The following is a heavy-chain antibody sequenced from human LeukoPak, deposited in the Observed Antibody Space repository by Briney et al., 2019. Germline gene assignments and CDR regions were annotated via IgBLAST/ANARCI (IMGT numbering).Heavy chain of an antibody. CDR1: GGSFSGYY. CDR2: INHSGST. Sequence: SSETLSLTCAVYGGSFSGYYWSWIRQPPGKGLEWIGEINHSGSTNYNPSLKSRVTLSVDTSKNQFSLKLSSVTAADTAVYYCARGGRDGYNFQDYWGQGTLVTVSS. V-gene: IGHV4-34*01. D-gene: IGHD5-24*01. CDR3: ARGGRDGYNFQDY. J-gene: IGHJ4*02.